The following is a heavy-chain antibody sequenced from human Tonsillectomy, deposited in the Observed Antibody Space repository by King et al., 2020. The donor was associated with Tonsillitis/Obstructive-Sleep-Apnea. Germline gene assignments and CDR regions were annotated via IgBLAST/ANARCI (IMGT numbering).Heavy chain of an antibody. CDR3: AKAETWFGVLSPGYFYY. CDR1: GFTFSSYA. J-gene: IGHJ4*02. D-gene: IGHD3-10*01. Sequence: VQLVESGGGLVQPGGSLRLSCAASGFTFSSYAMSWVRQAPGKGLEWVSAISGSGGSTYYADSVKGRFTISRDNSKNTLYLQMDSLRAEDTAVYYCAKAETWFGVLSPGYFYYSGQGTLVTVSS. CDR2: ISGSGGST. V-gene: IGHV3-23*04.